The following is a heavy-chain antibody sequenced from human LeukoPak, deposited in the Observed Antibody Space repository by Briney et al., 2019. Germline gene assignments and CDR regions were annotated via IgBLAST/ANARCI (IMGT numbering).Heavy chain of an antibody. CDR2: INPNSGAT. Sequence: GASVKVSCKASGYTFTGYYMHWVRQAPGQGLEWMGWINPNSGATNYAQKFQGRVTMTRDTSISTASMELSSLKPDDTAVYYCATRSYVSEFVQGFYYYYYYMDVWGKGTTVTISS. CDR3: ATRSYVSEFVQGFYYYYYYMDV. CDR1: GYTFTGYY. J-gene: IGHJ6*03. D-gene: IGHD1-26*01. V-gene: IGHV1-2*02.